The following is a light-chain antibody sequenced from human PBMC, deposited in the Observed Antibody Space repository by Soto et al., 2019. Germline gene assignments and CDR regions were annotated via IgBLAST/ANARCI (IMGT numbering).Light chain of an antibody. CDR1: QSVSSSY. Sequence: EIVLTQSPGTLSLSPGERATLSCRASQSVSSSYLAWYQRKPGQAPRLLIYGASSRATGIPDRFSGSGSGTDFTLTISRLEPEVFAVYYCQQYGSSPPTFGQGTKLEIK. CDR2: GAS. CDR3: QQYGSSPPT. V-gene: IGKV3-20*01. J-gene: IGKJ2*01.